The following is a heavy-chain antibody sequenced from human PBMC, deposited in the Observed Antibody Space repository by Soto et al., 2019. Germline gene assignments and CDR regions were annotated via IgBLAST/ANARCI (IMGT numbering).Heavy chain of an antibody. J-gene: IGHJ4*02. V-gene: IGHV4-59*08. Sequence: PSETLSLTCTVSGGSMISYYWSWVRQSPGKGLEWIGYIYYAGTTTYNPSLKSRITISLDTSQNEVSLKLSSVTAADTAVYYCTHRRRYNNGQWYFDSWGQGTLVTVSS. D-gene: IGHD5-18*01. CDR3: THRRRYNNGQWYFDS. CDR1: GGSMISYY. CDR2: IYYAGTT.